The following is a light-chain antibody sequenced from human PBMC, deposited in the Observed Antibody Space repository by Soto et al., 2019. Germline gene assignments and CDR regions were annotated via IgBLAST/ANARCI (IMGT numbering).Light chain of an antibody. J-gene: IGKJ1*01. V-gene: IGKV2-28*01. CDR1: RSLLHSNGYNY. CDR2: LGS. Sequence: DIVMTQSPLSLPVTPGEPASISCRSSRSLLHSNGYNYLDWYLKKPGQSPQLLIYLGSNRASGVTDRFSGSGSGTDFTLKISRVEAEDVGVYYCMQALQTPRTFGQGTKVEIK. CDR3: MQALQTPRT.